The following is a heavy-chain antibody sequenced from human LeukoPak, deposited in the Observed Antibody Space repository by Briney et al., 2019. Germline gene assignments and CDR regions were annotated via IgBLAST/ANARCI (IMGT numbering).Heavy chain of an antibody. Sequence: GESLKISCKGSGYSFPNYWIGWVRQMPGKGLEWMGIIYPGDSDTRYSPSFQGQVTISADKSISTAYLQWSSLKASDTAMYYCARLWPIAVAGNFDYWGQGTLVTVSS. D-gene: IGHD6-19*01. CDR1: GYSFPNYW. CDR3: ARLWPIAVAGNFDY. J-gene: IGHJ4*02. V-gene: IGHV5-51*01. CDR2: IYPGDSDT.